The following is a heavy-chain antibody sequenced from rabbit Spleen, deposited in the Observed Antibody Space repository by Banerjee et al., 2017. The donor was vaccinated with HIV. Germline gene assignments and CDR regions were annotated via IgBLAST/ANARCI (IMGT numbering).Heavy chain of an antibody. J-gene: IGHJ6*01. V-gene: IGHV1S45*01. CDR2: IYAGSSDRS. Sequence: QEQLVESGGGLVQPEGSLTLTCTASGFSFSSSYWICWVRQAPGKGLEWIACIYAGSSDRSYYATWAKGRFTISKTSSTTVTLQMTSLTAADTATYFCARDGAGGSYFALWGPGTLVTVS. CDR3: ARDGAGGSYFAL. D-gene: IGHD8-1*01. CDR1: GFSFSSSYW.